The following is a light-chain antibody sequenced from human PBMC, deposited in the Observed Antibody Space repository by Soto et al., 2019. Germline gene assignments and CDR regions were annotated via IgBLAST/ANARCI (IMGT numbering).Light chain of an antibody. J-gene: IGKJ4*01. CDR1: ESVSSD. V-gene: IGKV3-20*01. CDR3: QQYGSSLLT. CDR2: GAS. Sequence: IVLTQSPATLSVCPGERVTLSCMASESVSSDLAWYHHKPGQAPRLLIYGASSRATGIPDRCSGSGSGTDFTLTISRLEPEDFAVYYCQQYGSSLLTFGGGTKVDI.